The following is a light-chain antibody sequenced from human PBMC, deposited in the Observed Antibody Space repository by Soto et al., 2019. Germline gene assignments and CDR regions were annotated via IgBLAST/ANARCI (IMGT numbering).Light chain of an antibody. Sequence: QSVLTQPPSASGTPGRRVTISCSGRSSNIGTNTVNWYQQFPGTAPKLLIYSNNQRPSGVPDRFSGSKSGTSASLAISGLQSEDEADYYCAAWDDSLNGPVFGGGTKLTVL. CDR3: AAWDDSLNGPV. J-gene: IGLJ2*01. CDR1: SSNIGTNT. V-gene: IGLV1-44*01. CDR2: SNN.